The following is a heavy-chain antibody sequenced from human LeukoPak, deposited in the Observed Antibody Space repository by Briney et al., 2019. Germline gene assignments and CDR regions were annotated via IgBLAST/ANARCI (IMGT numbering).Heavy chain of an antibody. Sequence: SETLSLTCTVSGYSISSGYYWGWIRQPPGKGLEWIGSIYHSGSTYYNPSLKSRVTISVDTSKNQFSLKLSSVTAADTAVYYCAREYISAFWSGTIDLWGQGTLVTVSS. J-gene: IGHJ5*02. D-gene: IGHD3-3*01. CDR1: GYSISSGYY. V-gene: IGHV4-38-2*02. CDR3: AREYISAFWSGTIDL. CDR2: IYHSGST.